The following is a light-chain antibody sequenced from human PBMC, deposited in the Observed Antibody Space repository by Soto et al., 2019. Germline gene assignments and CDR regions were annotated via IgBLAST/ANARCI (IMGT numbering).Light chain of an antibody. J-gene: IGLJ1*01. V-gene: IGLV1-44*01. CDR3: ATWDDSLIGYV. CDR1: GSNIGSNA. CDR2: TNI. Sequence: QSVLTQPPSASGTPGQWIAISCSGSGSNIGSNAVTWYQQLPRTAPKLLIYTNIQRPSGVPDRFSGSKSGTSASLAISGLQSGDEADYYCATWDDSLIGYVFGTGTKLTVL.